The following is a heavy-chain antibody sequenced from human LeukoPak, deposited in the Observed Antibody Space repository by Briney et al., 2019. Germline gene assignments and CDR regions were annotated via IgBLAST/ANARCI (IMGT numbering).Heavy chain of an antibody. J-gene: IGHJ4*02. CDR1: GYIFTSYG. CDR2: ISAYTGNT. V-gene: IGHV1-18*01. Sequence: ASVKVSCKTSGYIFTSYGVTWVRQGPGQGLEWMGWISAYTGNTKYAQKLQGRVTMTTDTSTSTAYMELRSLRSDDTAVYYCARDPTYYYDGRGLGGVDYWGQGTLVTVS. CDR3: ARDPTYYYDGRGLGGVDY. D-gene: IGHD3-22*01.